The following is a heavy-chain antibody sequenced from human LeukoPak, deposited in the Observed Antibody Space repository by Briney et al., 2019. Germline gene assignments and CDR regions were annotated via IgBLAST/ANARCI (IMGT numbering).Heavy chain of an antibody. J-gene: IGHJ4*02. CDR2: INPSGGST. CDR1: GYSVTELS. Sequence: ASVKVSCEVSGYSVTELSIHWVRQAPGQGLEWMGIINPSGGSTSYAQRFQGRVTMTRDMSTSTVYMELSSLRSEDTAVYYCARGLLRGYHIDYWGQGTLVTVSS. D-gene: IGHD3-22*01. V-gene: IGHV1-46*01. CDR3: ARGLLRGYHIDY.